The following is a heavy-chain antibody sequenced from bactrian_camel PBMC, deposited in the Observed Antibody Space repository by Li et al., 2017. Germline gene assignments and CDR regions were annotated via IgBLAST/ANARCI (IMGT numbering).Heavy chain of an antibody. J-gene: IGHJ4*01. D-gene: IGHD2*01. CDR3: AAGRGIGGFEVDEYNY. V-gene: IGHV3S57*01. CDR2: IDRDGVT. Sequence: VQLVESGGGSVQAGGSLSVSCTDSRRTYSTYCMAWFRQAPGKEREGVAAIDRDGVTCYTESVKGRFTVSRDNTNTLYLQLNNLKPEDSAMYYCAAGRGIGGFEVDEYNYWGQGTQVTVS. CDR1: RRTYSTYC.